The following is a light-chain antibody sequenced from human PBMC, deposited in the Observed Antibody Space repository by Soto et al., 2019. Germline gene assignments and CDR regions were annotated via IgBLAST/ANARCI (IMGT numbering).Light chain of an antibody. Sequence: IVMTQSPATLSVSPGERATVSCRASQSVFTNLAWYQQKPGQAPRLLMYSASTRANGVPARFIGSGSGTEFTLTIRSLQSEDFAIYYCQQYNDWYTFGQGTKLEIK. J-gene: IGKJ2*01. CDR2: SAS. CDR3: QQYNDWYT. CDR1: QSVFTN. V-gene: IGKV3-15*01.